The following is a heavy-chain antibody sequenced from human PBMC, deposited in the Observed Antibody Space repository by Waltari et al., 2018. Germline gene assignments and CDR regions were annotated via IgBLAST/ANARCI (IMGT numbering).Heavy chain of an antibody. CDR1: GFTFSNYW. D-gene: IGHD2-8*01. CDR2: VQHDGTEK. Sequence: EVQLVESGGGLVQPGGSLRLSCAASGFTFSNYWMNWLRQAPGKGLEWVANVQHDGTEKYYLDSVKGRFTISRDNAKSSLYLQMDSLRARDTAIYYCARDGRGVNSQFNLFDLWGQGLQVTVSS. CDR3: ARDGRGVNSQFNLFDL. V-gene: IGHV3-7*01. J-gene: IGHJ5*02.